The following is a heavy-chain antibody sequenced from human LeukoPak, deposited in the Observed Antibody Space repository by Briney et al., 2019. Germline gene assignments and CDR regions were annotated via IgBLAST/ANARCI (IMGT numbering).Heavy chain of an antibody. Sequence: GGSLRLSCAASGFTFSSYAMSWVRQAPGKGLEWVSAISGSGGSTYYADSVKGRFTISRDNSKNTLYLQMNSPRAEDTAVYYCARTGYDSSGYYFYFDYWGQGTLVTVSS. CDR2: ISGSGGST. J-gene: IGHJ4*02. D-gene: IGHD3-22*01. CDR1: GFTFSSYA. V-gene: IGHV3-23*01. CDR3: ARTGYDSSGYYFYFDY.